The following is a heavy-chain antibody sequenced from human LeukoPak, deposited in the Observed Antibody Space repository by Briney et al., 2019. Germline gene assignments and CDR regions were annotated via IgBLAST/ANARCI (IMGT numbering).Heavy chain of an antibody. Sequence: GGTLRLSCAASRFTFSTYAIHWVRHAPGKGLEWVAVISYDGSNKYYADSVKGRFTISRDNSKNTLYLQMNSLRAEDTAVYYCARPHRDSSSWYLDAFDVWGQGTMVTVSS. CDR1: RFTFSTYA. J-gene: IGHJ3*01. CDR2: ISYDGSNK. V-gene: IGHV3-30*04. CDR3: ARPHRDSSSWYLDAFDV. D-gene: IGHD6-13*01.